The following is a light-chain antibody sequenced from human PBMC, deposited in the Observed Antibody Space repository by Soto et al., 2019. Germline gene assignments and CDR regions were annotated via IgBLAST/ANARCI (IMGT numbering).Light chain of an antibody. J-gene: IGLJ3*02. CDR3: CSYAGSSSRV. CDR1: SSDVGGYNY. CDR2: DVS. V-gene: IGLV2-11*01. Sequence: QSALTQPRSVSGSPGQSVTISCTGTSSDVGGYNYVSWYQHDPGKAPKLMISDVSKRPSGVPDRFSGSKSGNTASLTISGLQAEDEADYYCCSYAGSSSRVFGGGTKLTVL.